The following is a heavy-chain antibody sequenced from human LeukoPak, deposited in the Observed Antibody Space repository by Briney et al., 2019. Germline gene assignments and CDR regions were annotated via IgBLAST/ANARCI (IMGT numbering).Heavy chain of an antibody. V-gene: IGHV7-4-1*02. D-gene: IGHD6-13*01. CDR3: ARDWVPSSIPYYYGMDV. CDR1: GYSFTSDA. CDR2: INTNTGNP. J-gene: IGHJ6*02. Sequence: ASVNVSCKASGYSFTSDAMNWVRQAPGQGLEWMGWINTNTGNPTYAQGFTGRLVFSLDTSVSTAYLQISSLKAEDTAVYYCARDWVPSSIPYYYGMDVWGQGTTVTVSS.